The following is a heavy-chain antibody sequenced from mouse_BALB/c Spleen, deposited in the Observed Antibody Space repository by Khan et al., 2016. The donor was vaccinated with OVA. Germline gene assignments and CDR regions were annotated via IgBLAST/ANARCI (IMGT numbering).Heavy chain of an antibody. D-gene: IGHD1-1*01. Sequence: QVQLQQSGAELAKPGASVKMSCKASGYTFTNYWMHWVKQRPGQGLEWIGYIDPTTGYTEYNQKFKDKATLTADKSSSTAYMQLSSLTSEDSAVYYCTRHGSSYTWFDYWGQGTLVTVSA. V-gene: IGHV1-7*01. CDR2: IDPTTGYT. CDR3: TRHGSSYTWFDY. CDR1: GYTFTNYW. J-gene: IGHJ3*01.